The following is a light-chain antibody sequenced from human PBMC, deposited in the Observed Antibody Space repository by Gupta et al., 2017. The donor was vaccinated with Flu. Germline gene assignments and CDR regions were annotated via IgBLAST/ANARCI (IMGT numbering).Light chain of an antibody. J-gene: IGLJ2*01. CDR1: SSDVGALNY. CDR3: SSYTTSSHVL. V-gene: IGLV2-14*01. Sequence: QSALTQPASVSGSPGPSITISCPGTSSDVGALNYVSWYQQHPGKAPKLMIYEVSNRPSGVSNRFSGSESGNTASLTISGLQAEDESDYYCSSYTTSSHVLFGGGTKLTVL. CDR2: EVS.